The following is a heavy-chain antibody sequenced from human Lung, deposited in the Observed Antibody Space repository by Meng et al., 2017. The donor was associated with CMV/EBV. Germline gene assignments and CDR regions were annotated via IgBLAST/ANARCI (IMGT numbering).Heavy chain of an antibody. D-gene: IGHD6-6*01. Sequence: SETLSLTXTVSGGSISSSSYYWGWIRQPPGKGLEWIGSIYYSGSTYYNPSLKSRVTISVDTSKNQFSLKLSSVTTADTAVYYCARPIYSSSSFDYWGQGTLVTVSS. CDR2: IYYSGST. CDR3: ARPIYSSSSFDY. V-gene: IGHV4-39*01. J-gene: IGHJ4*02. CDR1: GGSISSSSYY.